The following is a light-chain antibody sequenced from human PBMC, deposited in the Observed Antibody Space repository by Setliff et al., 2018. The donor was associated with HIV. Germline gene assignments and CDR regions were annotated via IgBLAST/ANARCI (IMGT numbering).Light chain of an antibody. CDR1: SSDAGGYKY. J-gene: IGLJ1*01. V-gene: IGLV2-8*01. CDR3: ATWDDSLNGRV. Sequence: QSALTQPPSASGSPGQSVTISCTGTSSDAGGYKYVSWYQQHPGKAPKLMIYEVSKRPSGVPDRFSGSKSGNTASLTVSGLQAEDEADYYCATWDDSLNGRVFGTGTKVTVL. CDR2: EVS.